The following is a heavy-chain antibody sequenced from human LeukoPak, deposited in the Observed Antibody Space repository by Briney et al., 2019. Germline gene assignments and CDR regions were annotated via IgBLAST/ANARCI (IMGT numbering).Heavy chain of an antibody. D-gene: IGHD2-21*02. V-gene: IGHV3-23*01. J-gene: IGHJ3*02. Sequence: QTGGSLRLSCAASGFTFSSYAMSWVRQAPGKGLEWVSAISGSGGSTYYADSVKGRFTISRDNSKNTLYLQMNSLRAEDTAVYYCAKDRFVVVTAPLDAFDIWGQGTMVTVSS. CDR2: ISGSGGST. CDR1: GFTFSSYA. CDR3: AKDRFVVVTAPLDAFDI.